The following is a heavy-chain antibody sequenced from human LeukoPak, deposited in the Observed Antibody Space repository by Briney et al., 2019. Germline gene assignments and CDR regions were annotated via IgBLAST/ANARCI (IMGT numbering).Heavy chain of an antibody. V-gene: IGHV4-39*07. CDR3: ARDGGNAFDI. CDR1: GGSFSSYY. CDR2: IYYSGST. Sequence: PSETLSLTCAVYGGSFSSYYWGWIRQPPGKGLEWIGSIYYSGSTYYNPSLKSRVTISVDTSKNQFSLKLSSVTAADTAVYYCARDGGNAFDIWGQGTLVTVSS. D-gene: IGHD3-3*01. J-gene: IGHJ3*02.